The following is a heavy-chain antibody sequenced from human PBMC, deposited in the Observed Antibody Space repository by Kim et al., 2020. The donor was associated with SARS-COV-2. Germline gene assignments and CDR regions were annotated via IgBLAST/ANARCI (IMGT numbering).Heavy chain of an antibody. D-gene: IGHD5-12*01. Sequence: GGSLRLSCVSTGFPFENYAMTWVRQAPGKGLEWVSTIRDIGGDTFDAESVKGRFTISRDNSKNTLYLQMNSLRVDDTAVYYCAKDGYGGYVLYHLDHWG. J-gene: IGHJ4*01. CDR2: IRDIGGDT. CDR3: AKDGYGGYVLYHLDH. CDR1: GFPFENYA. V-gene: IGHV3-23*01.